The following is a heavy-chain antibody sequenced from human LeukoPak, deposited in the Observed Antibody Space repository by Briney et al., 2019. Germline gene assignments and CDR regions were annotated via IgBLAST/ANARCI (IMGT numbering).Heavy chain of an antibody. D-gene: IGHD1-26*01. CDR2: INHSGST. V-gene: IGHV4-34*01. CDR1: GGSFSGYY. Sequence: PSETLSLTCAVYGGSFSGYYWSWIRQPPGKGLEWIGEINHSGSTNYNPSLKSRVTISVDTSRNQFSLKLSSVTAADTAVYYCARTKPPRKWELHYYFDYWGQVTLVTVSS. CDR3: ARTKPPRKWELHYYFDY. J-gene: IGHJ4*02.